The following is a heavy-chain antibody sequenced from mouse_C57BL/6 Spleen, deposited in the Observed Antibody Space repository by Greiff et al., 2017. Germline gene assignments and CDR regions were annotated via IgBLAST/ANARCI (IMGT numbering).Heavy chain of an antibody. J-gene: IGHJ2*01. D-gene: IGHD1-1*01. CDR2: IDPSDSYT. CDR3: ATPHYYGSSYAYFDY. Sequence: QVQLQQPGAELVKPGASVKLSCKASGYTFTSYWMQWVKQRPGQGLEWIGEIDPSDSYTNYNQKFKGKATLTVDTSSSTAYMQLSSLTSEDSAVYYCATPHYYGSSYAYFDYWGQGTTLTVSS. V-gene: IGHV1-50*01. CDR1: GYTFTSYW.